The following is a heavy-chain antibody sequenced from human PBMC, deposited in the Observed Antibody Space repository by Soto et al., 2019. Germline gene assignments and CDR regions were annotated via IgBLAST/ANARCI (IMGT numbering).Heavy chain of an antibody. CDR2: IIPIFGTA. CDR3: ARANGLTGIAARYGYYYGMDV. D-gene: IGHD6-6*01. Sequence: SVKVSCKASGGTFSSYAISWVRQAPGQGLEWMGGIIPIFGTANYAQKFQGRVTITADESTSTAYMELSSLRSEDTAVYYCARANGLTGIAARYGYYYGMDVWGQGTTVTVSS. J-gene: IGHJ6*02. V-gene: IGHV1-69*13. CDR1: GGTFSSYA.